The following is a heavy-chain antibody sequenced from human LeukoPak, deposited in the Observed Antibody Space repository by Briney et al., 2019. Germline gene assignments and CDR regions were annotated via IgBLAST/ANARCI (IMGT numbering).Heavy chain of an antibody. J-gene: IGHJ4*02. CDR3: ARDNGITMIRGYFDY. V-gene: IGHV3-30*04. D-gene: IGHD3-22*01. CDR2: ISYDGSNK. CDR1: GFTFSSYA. Sequence: PGGSLGLSCAASGFTFSSYAMHWVRQAPGKGLEWVAVISYDGSNKYYADSVKGRFTISRDNSKNTLYLQMNSLRAEDTAVYYCARDNGITMIRGYFDYWGQGTLVTVSS.